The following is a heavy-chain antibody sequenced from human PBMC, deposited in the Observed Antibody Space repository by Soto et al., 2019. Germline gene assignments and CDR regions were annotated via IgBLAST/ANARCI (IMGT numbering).Heavy chain of an antibody. V-gene: IGHV4-31*03. CDR3: ARYFGVAAAGPFDY. Sequence: QVQLQESGPGLVKPSQTLSLTCTVSGGSISSGGYYWRWIRQHPGKGLEWIGYIYYSGSTYYNPSLKSRVTISVDTSKNQFSLKLSSVTAADTAVYYCARYFGVAAAGPFDYWCQGTLGTVSS. CDR1: GGSISSGGYY. J-gene: IGHJ4*02. CDR2: IYYSGST. D-gene: IGHD6-13*01.